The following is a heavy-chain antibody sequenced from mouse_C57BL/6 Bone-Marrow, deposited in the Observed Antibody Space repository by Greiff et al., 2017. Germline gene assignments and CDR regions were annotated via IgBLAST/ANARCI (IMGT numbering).Heavy chain of an antibody. D-gene: IGHD2-14*01. CDR2: ISNLAYSI. CDR3: ARLGYRDAMDY. J-gene: IGHJ4*01. V-gene: IGHV5-15*01. Sequence: EVQGVESGGGLVQPGGSLKLSCAASGFTFSDYGMAWVRQAPRKGPEWVAFISNLAYSIYYADTVTGRFTISRENAKNTLYLEMSGLRSEDTAMYYCARLGYRDAMDYWGQGTSVTVSS. CDR1: GFTFSDYG.